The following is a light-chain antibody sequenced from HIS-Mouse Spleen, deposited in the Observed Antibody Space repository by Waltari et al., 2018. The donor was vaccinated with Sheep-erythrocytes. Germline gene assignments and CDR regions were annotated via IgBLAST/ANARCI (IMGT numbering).Light chain of an antibody. CDR1: SMYVGRYNL. V-gene: IGLV2-23*01. CDR2: DGS. J-gene: IGLJ3*02. CDR3: CSYAGSSTPWV. Sequence: QSALPQPASVAGSPGSLITIPCTGTSMYVGRYNLLSSYQQHPGKAPKLMIYDGSKRPSGVSNRFSGSKSGNTASLTISGLQAEDEAYYYCCSYAGSSTPWVFGGGTKLTVL.